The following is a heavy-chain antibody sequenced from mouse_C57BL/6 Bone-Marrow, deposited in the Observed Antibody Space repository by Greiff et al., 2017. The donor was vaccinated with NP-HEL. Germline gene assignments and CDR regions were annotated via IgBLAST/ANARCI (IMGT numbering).Heavy chain of an antibody. Sequence: EVKLVESGGGLVKPGGSLKLSCEASGFTFSDYGMHWVRQAPEKGLEWVAYISSGSSTIYYADTVKGRFTISRDNAKNTLFLQMTSLRSEDTAMYYCAGYPGAMDYWGQGTSVTVSS. D-gene: IGHD5-1-1*01. CDR2: ISSGSSTI. CDR1: GFTFSDYG. V-gene: IGHV5-17*01. CDR3: AGYPGAMDY. J-gene: IGHJ4*01.